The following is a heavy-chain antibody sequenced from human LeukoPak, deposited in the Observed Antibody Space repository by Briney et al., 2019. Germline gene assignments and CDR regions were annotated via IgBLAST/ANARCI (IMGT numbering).Heavy chain of an antibody. CDR2: IKQDGSEK. Sequence: GGSLRLSCAASGFTFISYWMSWVRQAPGKGLEWVANIKQDGSEKYYVDSVKGRFTISRDNAKNSLYLQMNSLRAEDTAVYYCAELGITMIGGVWGKGTTVTISS. CDR1: GFTFISYW. D-gene: IGHD3-10*02. V-gene: IGHV3-7*01. J-gene: IGHJ6*04. CDR3: AELGITMIGGV.